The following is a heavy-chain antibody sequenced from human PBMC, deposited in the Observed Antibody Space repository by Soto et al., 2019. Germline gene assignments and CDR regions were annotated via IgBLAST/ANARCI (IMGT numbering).Heavy chain of an antibody. D-gene: IGHD5-12*01. CDR1: GYTFTSYG. J-gene: IGHJ6*02. CDR2: ISAYNGKT. V-gene: IGHV1-18*01. CDR3: ARGGDVNYYHGMDV. Sequence: QVQLVQSGGEVKKPGASVKLSCTASGYTFTSYGISWVRQAPGQGLEWMGWISAYNGKTNYAQNVQGRVTMTTDTSTRTADRDLRSLRSDDTAVYYCARGGDVNYYHGMDVWGQGTTVTVSS.